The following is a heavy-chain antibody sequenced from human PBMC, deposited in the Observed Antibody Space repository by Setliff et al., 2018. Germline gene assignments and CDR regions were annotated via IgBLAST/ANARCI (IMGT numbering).Heavy chain of an antibody. CDR2: IYTSGSI. CDR3: ARDNTMVGATDY. D-gene: IGHD1-26*01. Sequence: PSETLSLTCTVSGGSISSGTYYWSWIRQPAGKGLEWIGRIYTSGSIDYNPSLKSRVTISVDTSKNQFSLRLRSVTAADTAVYFCARDNTMVGATDYWGLGTLVTVSS. V-gene: IGHV4-61*02. CDR1: GGSISSGTYY. J-gene: IGHJ4*02.